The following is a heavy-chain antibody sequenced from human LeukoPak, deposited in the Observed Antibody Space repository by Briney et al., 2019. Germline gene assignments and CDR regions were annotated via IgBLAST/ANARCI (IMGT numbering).Heavy chain of an antibody. Sequence: ASVKVSCKASGYTFTSYYMHWVRQPPGQGLEWMGIINPSGGSTSYAQKFQGRVTMTRDTSTSTVYMELSSLRSEDTAVYYCASGEYCSSTSCSPRTDAFDIWGQGTMVTVSS. V-gene: IGHV1-46*01. J-gene: IGHJ3*02. CDR3: ASGEYCSSTSCSPRTDAFDI. CDR1: GYTFTSYY. CDR2: INPSGGST. D-gene: IGHD2-2*01.